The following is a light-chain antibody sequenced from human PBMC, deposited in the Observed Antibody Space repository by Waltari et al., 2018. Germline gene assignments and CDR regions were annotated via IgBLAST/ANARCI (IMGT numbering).Light chain of an antibody. J-gene: IGKJ1*01. CDR1: QSVTRAL. CDR3: QHYVRLPAT. V-gene: IGKV3-20*01. CDR2: GAS. Sequence: ELLLTQSPGTLSLSPGERATLSCSASQSVTRALAWYQQKPGQAPRRLIYGASNRATGIPGRFSGSGSGTDFSLTISRLEPEDFVVYYCQHYVRLPATFGQGTKVEIK.